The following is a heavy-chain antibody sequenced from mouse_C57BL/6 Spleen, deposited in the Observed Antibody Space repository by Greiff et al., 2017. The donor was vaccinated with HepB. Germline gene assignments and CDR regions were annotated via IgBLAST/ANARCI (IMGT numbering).Heavy chain of an antibody. CDR1: GYAFSSSW. CDR2: IYPGDGDT. Sequence: QVQLQQSGPELVKPGASVKISCKASGYAFSSSWMNWVKQRPGKGLEWIGRIYPGDGDTNYNGKFKGKATLTADKSSSTAYMQLSSLTSEDSAVYFCARWYSNYPYWYFDVWGTGTTVTVSS. CDR3: ARWYSNYPYWYFDV. V-gene: IGHV1-82*01. J-gene: IGHJ1*03. D-gene: IGHD2-5*01.